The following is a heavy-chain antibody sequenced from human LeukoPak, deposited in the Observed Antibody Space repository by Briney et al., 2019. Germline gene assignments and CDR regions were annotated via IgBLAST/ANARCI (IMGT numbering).Heavy chain of an antibody. V-gene: IGHV3-7*01. CDR1: GFTFSDYY. CDR2: IKQDGSDK. CDR3: ARLTGSKADGMDV. Sequence: GGSLRLSCAAPGFTFSDYYMSWIRQAPGKGLEWVANIKQDGSDKHFVDSVKGRVTISRDNARNSLYLQMNSLRAEDTAVYYCARLTGSKADGMDVWGQGTTVTVSS. J-gene: IGHJ6*02. D-gene: IGHD1-14*01.